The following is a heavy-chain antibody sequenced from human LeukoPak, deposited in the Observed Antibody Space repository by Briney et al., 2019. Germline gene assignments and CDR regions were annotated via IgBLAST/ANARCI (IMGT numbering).Heavy chain of an antibody. CDR2: ISRSGSTI. V-gene: IGHV3-11*04. Sequence: PGRSLRLSCAASGFTFSDSYMSWIRQAPGKGLEWVSYISRSGSTIYYADSVKGRFTISRDNAKNSLYLQMNTLSAEDTAVYYCARDAGAGFDYWGQGTLVTVSS. D-gene: IGHD6-13*01. J-gene: IGHJ4*02. CDR1: GFTFSDSY. CDR3: ARDAGAGFDY.